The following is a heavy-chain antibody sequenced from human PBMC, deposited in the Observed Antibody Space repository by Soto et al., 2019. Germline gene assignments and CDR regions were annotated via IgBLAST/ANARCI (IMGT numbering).Heavy chain of an antibody. Sequence: SETLSLTCTVSGGSISNSDSYWVWIRQPPGKGLEWVGSSYYGGTTYYNRSRKSRVTISVDTSRNLFSLHLNSVTAADTAIYYCATRGIILLPIWGPGTLVTVSS. V-gene: IGHV4-39*02. D-gene: IGHD1-26*01. CDR2: SYYGGTT. CDR1: GGSISNSDSY. J-gene: IGHJ3*02. CDR3: ATRGIILLPI.